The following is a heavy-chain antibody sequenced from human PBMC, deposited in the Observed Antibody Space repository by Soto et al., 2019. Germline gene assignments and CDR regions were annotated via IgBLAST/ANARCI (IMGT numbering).Heavy chain of an antibody. CDR2: LYHTGNT. V-gene: IGHV4-30-2*01. D-gene: IGHD2-21*02. J-gene: IGHJ4*02. Sequence: KPSETLSLTCAVSGGSISSGGYSWSWIRQPPGKGLEWIGYLYHTGNTYYNPSLESRVTISVDRSKNQFSLELTSVTAADTAVYYRARFRGTAILDYWGQGTLVTVSS. CDR3: ARFRGTAILDY. CDR1: GGSISSGGYS.